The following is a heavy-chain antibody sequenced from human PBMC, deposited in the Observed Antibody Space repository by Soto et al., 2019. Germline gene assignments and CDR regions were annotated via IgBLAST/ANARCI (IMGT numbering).Heavy chain of an antibody. Sequence: ASVKVSCKASGYTFTSYGISWVRQAPGQGLEWMGWISAYSGNTNYAQKLQGRVTMTTDTSTSTAYMDLRSLRSDDTAVYYCARKNDYGDFDYWGQGSLVTVSS. V-gene: IGHV1-18*01. D-gene: IGHD4-17*01. CDR3: ARKNDYGDFDY. CDR1: GYTFTSYG. CDR2: ISAYSGNT. J-gene: IGHJ4*02.